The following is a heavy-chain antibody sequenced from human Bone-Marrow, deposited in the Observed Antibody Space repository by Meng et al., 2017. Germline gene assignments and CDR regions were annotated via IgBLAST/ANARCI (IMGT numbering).Heavy chain of an antibody. V-gene: IGHV4-4*02. CDR1: GGSISSDHW. D-gene: IGHD3-16*01. Sequence: QGQLQELGPGRGRPSGTLAPTFAVSGGSISSDHWWSWVRQSPGKGLEWIGEIYHDGSARYNPSLKSRVTISVDRAKNQFSLTLTSVTAADTAVYYCTRNEYYCLGYWGQGTLVTVSS. J-gene: IGHJ4*02. CDR3: TRNEYYCLGY. CDR2: IYHDGSA.